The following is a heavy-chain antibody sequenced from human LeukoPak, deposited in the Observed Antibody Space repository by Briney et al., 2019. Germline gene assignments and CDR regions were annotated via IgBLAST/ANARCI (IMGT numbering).Heavy chain of an antibody. D-gene: IGHD2-21*02. V-gene: IGHV4-61*02. Sequence: SEALSLTCTVSGDSISSGSYYWTWIRQPAGKGLEWIGRIYTSGSTINNPSLKNTNYNPSLKSRLTMSVDRSKNQFSLKMTSVTAADTAMYYCARDTALWTFDIWGQGTMVTVSS. CDR2: IYTSGSTINNPSLKNT. J-gene: IGHJ3*02. CDR1: GDSISSGSYY. CDR3: ARDTALWTFDI.